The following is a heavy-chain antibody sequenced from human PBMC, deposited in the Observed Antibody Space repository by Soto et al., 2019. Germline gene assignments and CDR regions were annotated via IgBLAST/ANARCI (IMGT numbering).Heavy chain of an antibody. CDR2: IYYSGST. CDR3: ASHANDYGDDDAFDI. V-gene: IGHV4-59*01. CDR1: GGSISSYY. D-gene: IGHD4-17*01. Sequence: SETLSLTCTVSGGSISSYYWSWIRQPPGKGLEWIGYIYYSGSTNYNPSLKSRVTISVDTSKNQFSLKLSSVTAADTAVYYCASHANDYGDDDAFDIWGQGKMVTVS. J-gene: IGHJ3*02.